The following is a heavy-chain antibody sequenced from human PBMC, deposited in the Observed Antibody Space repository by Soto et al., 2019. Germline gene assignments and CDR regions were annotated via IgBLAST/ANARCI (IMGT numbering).Heavy chain of an antibody. CDR3: AADKSGSYAFDI. J-gene: IGHJ3*02. CDR2: IVVGSGNT. CDR1: GFTFTSSA. V-gene: IGHV1-58*02. Sequence: ASVKVSCKASGFTFTSSAMQWVRQARGQRLEWIGWIVVGSGNTNYAQKFQERVTITRDMSTSTAYMELSSLRSEDTAVYYCAADKSGSYAFDIWGQGTMVTVSS. D-gene: IGHD1-26*01.